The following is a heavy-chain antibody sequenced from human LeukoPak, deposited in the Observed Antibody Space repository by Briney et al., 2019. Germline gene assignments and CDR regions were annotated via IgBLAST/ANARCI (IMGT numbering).Heavy chain of an antibody. J-gene: IGHJ4*02. D-gene: IGHD2-15*01. CDR1: SGSISSYY. CDR2: IYYSGST. CDR3: ARHPHYCSGGSCSLFDY. V-gene: IGHV4-59*08. Sequence: SETLSLTCTVSSGSISSYYWSWIRQPPGKGLEWIGYIYYSGSTSYNPSLKSRVTISVDTSKNQFSLRLSSVTAADTAVYYCARHPHYCSGGSCSLFDYWGQGTLVTVSS.